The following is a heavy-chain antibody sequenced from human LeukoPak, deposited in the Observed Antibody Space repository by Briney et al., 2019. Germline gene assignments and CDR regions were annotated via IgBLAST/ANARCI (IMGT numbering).Heavy chain of an antibody. CDR2: IYYSGST. CDR1: GGSISSYY. D-gene: IGHD5-18*01. CDR3: ARHRIQTFFDY. J-gene: IGHJ4*02. V-gene: IGHV4-59*08. Sequence: SETLSLTCTVSGGSISSYYWSWIQQPPGKGLEWIGYIYYSGSTNYNPSLKSRVTISVDTSKNQFSLKLSSVTAADTAVYYCARHRIQTFFDYWGQGTLVTVSS.